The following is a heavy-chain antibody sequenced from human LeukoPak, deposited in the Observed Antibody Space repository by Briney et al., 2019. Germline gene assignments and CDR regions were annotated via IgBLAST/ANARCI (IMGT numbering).Heavy chain of an antibody. CDR3: ATPGIAVAEYFQH. J-gene: IGHJ1*01. D-gene: IGHD6-19*01. Sequence: SVKVSCKASGGTFSSYAISWVRQAPGQGLEWMGRIIPILGIANYAQKFQGRVTITADKSTSTAYMELSSLRSEDTAVYYCATPGIAVAEYFQHWGQGTLVTVSS. V-gene: IGHV1-69*04. CDR2: IIPILGIA. CDR1: GGTFSSYA.